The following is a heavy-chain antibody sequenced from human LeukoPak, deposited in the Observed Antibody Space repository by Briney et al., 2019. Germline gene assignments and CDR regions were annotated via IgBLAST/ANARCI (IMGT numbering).Heavy chain of an antibody. CDR2: IYNSGNT. D-gene: IGHD3-10*01. CDR3: ARHTDRGVVFDH. J-gene: IGHJ4*02. CDR1: GGSISTDY. Sequence: PSETLSLTCTVSGGSISTDYWSWIRQPPGKGLEWIGYIYNSGNTNYTPSLTSRVTISIDTSKNQFSLKLNSVTAADTAVYYCARHTDRGVVFDHWGQGTLVTVSS. V-gene: IGHV4-59*08.